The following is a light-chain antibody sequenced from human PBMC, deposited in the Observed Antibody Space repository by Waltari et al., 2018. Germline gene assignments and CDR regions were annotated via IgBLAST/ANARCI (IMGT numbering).Light chain of an antibody. CDR2: EVN. CDR1: SSNVGVYNF. CDR3: TSYAGKNILV. V-gene: IGLV2-8*01. J-gene: IGLJ3*02. Sequence: QSVLTQPPSASGSLGQSVTISCTGASSNVGVYNFVPWYQQHPGKAPKLIIYEVNKRPSGVPDRFSGSKSGNTASLTVSGLLAEDEADYYCTSYAGKNILVFGGGTNLTVL.